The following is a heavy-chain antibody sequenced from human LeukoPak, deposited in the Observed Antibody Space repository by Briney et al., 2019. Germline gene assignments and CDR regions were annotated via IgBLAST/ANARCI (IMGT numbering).Heavy chain of an antibody. CDR2: VSDSGGST. CDR1: GLTFSSYA. J-gene: IGHJ4*02. V-gene: IGHV3-23*01. D-gene: IGHD1-26*01. Sequence: GGSLRLSCAASGLTFSSYAMSWVRQAPGKGLDWVSTVSDSGGSTYYADSVKGRFTVSRDNSRDTLYLQMNSLRAEDTAVYYCAKGHSAHGTGFDYWGQGTLVTASS. CDR3: AKGHSAHGTGFDY.